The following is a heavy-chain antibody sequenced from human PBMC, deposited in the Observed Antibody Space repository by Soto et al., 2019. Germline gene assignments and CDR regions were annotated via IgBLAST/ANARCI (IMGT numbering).Heavy chain of an antibody. Sequence: GGSLRLSCAASGFTFSSYAMHWVRQAPGKGLEWVAVISYDGSNKYYADSVKGRFTISRDNSKNTLYLQMNSLRAEDTAVYYCAREGATGEYGMDVWGQGTTVTVSS. CDR1: GFTFSSYA. V-gene: IGHV3-30-3*01. D-gene: IGHD1-26*01. J-gene: IGHJ6*02. CDR3: AREGATGEYGMDV. CDR2: ISYDGSNK.